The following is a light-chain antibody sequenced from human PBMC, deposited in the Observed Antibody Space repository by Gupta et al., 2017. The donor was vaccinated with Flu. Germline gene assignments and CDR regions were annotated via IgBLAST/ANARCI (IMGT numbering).Light chain of an antibody. J-gene: IGKJ5*01. CDR3: QQGHSFPIT. V-gene: IGKV1-12*01. CDR2: SAS. Sequence: PSSVSASVGDRVTITCRASQDLSNWLAWYQQKPGKAPKLLIYSASTWQSGVPSRFSGSGSGTDFTLAITSLQPEDFATYYCQQGHSFPITFGQRTQVDIK. CDR1: QDLSNW.